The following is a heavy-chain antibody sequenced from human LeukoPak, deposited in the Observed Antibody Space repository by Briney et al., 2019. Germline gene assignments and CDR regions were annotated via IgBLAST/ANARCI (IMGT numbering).Heavy chain of an antibody. D-gene: IGHD4-17*01. CDR2: INHSGST. J-gene: IGHJ4*02. CDR3: ARHKRAVTTPFDY. Sequence: SETLSLTCAVYGGSFSGYYWSWIRQPPGKGLEWIGEINHSGSTNYNPSLKSRVTISVDTSKNQFSLKLSSVTAADTAVYYRARHKRAVTTPFDYWGQGTLVTVSS. CDR1: GGSFSGYY. V-gene: IGHV4-34*01.